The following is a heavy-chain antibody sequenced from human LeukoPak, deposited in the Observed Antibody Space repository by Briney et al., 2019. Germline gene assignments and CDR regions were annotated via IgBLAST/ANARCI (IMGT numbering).Heavy chain of an antibody. V-gene: IGHV1-2*02. D-gene: IGHD6-19*01. Sequence: ASVKVSCKASAYTFSGYYLHWVRQAPGQGLEWMGWINPNSGGTNYAQKFQGRVTMTRDTSISTAYMELSRLRSDDTAVYYCARGGSGWFDAFDIWGQGTMVTVSS. CDR1: AYTFSGYY. CDR2: INPNSGGT. J-gene: IGHJ3*02. CDR3: ARGGSGWFDAFDI.